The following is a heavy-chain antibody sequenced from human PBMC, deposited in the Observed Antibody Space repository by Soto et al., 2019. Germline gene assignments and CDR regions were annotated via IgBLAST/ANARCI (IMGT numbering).Heavy chain of an antibody. CDR1: GGSISSYY. V-gene: IGHV4-59*01. CDR2: IYYSGST. J-gene: IGHJ6*02. D-gene: IGHD6-13*01. Sequence: SETLSLTCTVSGGSISSYYWSWIRQPPGKGLEWIGYIYYSGSTNYNPSLKSRVTISVDTSKNQFSLKLSSVTAADTAVYYCARDPVAGSSWYSAEYYYYGMDVWGQGTTVTVSS. CDR3: ARDPVAGSSWYSAEYYYYGMDV.